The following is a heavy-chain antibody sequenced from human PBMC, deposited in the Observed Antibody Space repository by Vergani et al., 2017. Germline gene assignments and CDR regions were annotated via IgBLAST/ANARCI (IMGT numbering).Heavy chain of an antibody. V-gene: IGHV3-21*05. J-gene: IGHJ6*03. CDR2: ISSSSSTI. D-gene: IGHD6-25*01. Sequence: EVQLVESGGGLVKPGGSLRLSCAASGFTFSSYSMNWVRQAPGKGLEWVSYISSSSSTIYYADSVKGRFTISRDNAKNSLYLQMNSLRAEDTAVYYCARDSRYYYYMDVWGKGTTVTVSS. CDR1: GFTFSSYS. CDR3: ARDSRYYYYMDV.